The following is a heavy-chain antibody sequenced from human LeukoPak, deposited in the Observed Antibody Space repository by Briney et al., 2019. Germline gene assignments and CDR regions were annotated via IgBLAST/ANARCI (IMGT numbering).Heavy chain of an antibody. CDR1: GGSISSYY. J-gene: IGHJ5*01. CDR2: IYYSGST. V-gene: IGHV4-59*01. Sequence: SETLSLTCTVSGGSISSYYWSWIRQPPGKGLEWIGYIYYSGSTNYNPSLKSRVTISVDTSKNQFSLKLSSVTAADTAVYYCARVWSGYFNWFDSWGQGTLVTVS. CDR3: ARVWSGYFNWFDS. D-gene: IGHD3-3*01.